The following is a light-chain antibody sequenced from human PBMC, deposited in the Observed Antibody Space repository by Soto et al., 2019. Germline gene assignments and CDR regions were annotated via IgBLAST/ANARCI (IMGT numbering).Light chain of an antibody. CDR2: AAS. CDR1: QSISSY. Sequence: EIQMTQSPSSLSASVGDRVTITCRASQSISSYLNWYQQKPGKAPKLLIYAASSLQSGVPSRFSGSGSGTDFTLTISSLEPEDFAVYYCQQRNIWPPVTFGQGTRLAI. V-gene: IGKV1-39*01. CDR3: QQRNIWPPVT. J-gene: IGKJ5*01.